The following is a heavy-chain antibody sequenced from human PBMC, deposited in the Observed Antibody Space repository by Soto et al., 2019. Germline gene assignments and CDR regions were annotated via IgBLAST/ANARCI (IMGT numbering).Heavy chain of an antibody. V-gene: IGHV4-34*01. CDR2: INHSVST. J-gene: IGHJ4*02. D-gene: IGHD4-4*01. Sequence: PSDPLSLTCAVYGGYFSGYYWSWIRQPPGKGLEWIGEINHSVSTNYNLSLKSRVTISVDTPKNQFSLKLSSVTAADTTVYYCAIGKDVGEYSNYAYILDYRGQGTLVTVAS. CDR3: AIGKDVGEYSNYAYILDY. CDR1: GGYFSGYY.